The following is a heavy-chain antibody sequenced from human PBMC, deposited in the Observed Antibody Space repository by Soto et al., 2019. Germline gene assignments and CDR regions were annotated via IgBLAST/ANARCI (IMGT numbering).Heavy chain of an antibody. V-gene: IGHV4-4*02. CDR3: ARSEATVLDS. D-gene: IGHD4-17*01. J-gene: IGHJ4*02. Sequence: QVQLQESGPGLVKPSGTLSLTCIVSGGSMSSSNWWNWVRQSPGKGLEWIGETHPSGRTNYSPSLKSRVTRSIDKSKTQFSLQLTSVTAADTAVYYCARSEATVLDSWGQGTLVTVSS. CDR1: GGSMSSSNW. CDR2: THPSGRT.